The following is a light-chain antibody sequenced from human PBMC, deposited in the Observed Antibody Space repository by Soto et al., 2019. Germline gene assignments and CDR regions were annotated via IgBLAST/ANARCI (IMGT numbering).Light chain of an antibody. Sequence: QSVLTQPASVSGSPGQSITISCTGTSSDVGGYNYVSWYQQHPGKAPKLMIYEVSNRPSGVSNRFSGSKSGNTASLTISGLQAEDEADYYCRSYTSRSTYVFGTGTKLTVL. CDR1: SSDVGGYNY. V-gene: IGLV2-14*01. CDR3: RSYTSRSTYV. J-gene: IGLJ1*01. CDR2: EVS.